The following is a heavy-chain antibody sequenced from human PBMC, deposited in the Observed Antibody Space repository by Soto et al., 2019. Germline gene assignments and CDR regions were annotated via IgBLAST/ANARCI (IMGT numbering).Heavy chain of an antibody. CDR2: IIPIFGIA. D-gene: IGHD2-21*02. V-gene: IGHV1-69*10. CDR3: ASSKLNDCGGDCELDY. J-gene: IGHJ4*02. CDR1: GYTFTRYG. Sequence: SVKVSCKASGYTFTRYGISWVRQAPGQGLEWMGGIIPIFGIANYAQKFQGRVTITADKSTSTAYMELSSLRSEDTAVYYCASSKLNDCGGDCELDYWGQGTLVTVSS.